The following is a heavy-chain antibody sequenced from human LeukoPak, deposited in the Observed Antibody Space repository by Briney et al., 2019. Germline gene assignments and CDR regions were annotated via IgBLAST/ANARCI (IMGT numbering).Heavy chain of an antibody. V-gene: IGHV3-74*01. J-gene: IGHJ4*02. CDR3: ARDVLGDGIFDY. Sequence: GGSLRLSCAASGFTFSSYWMHWVRQAPGKGLVWVSRINTDGSSTSYADSVKGRFTISRGNAKNTLYLQMNSLRAEDTAVYYCARDVLGDGIFDYWGQGTLVTVSS. CDR2: INTDGSST. D-gene: IGHD3-16*01. CDR1: GFTFSSYW.